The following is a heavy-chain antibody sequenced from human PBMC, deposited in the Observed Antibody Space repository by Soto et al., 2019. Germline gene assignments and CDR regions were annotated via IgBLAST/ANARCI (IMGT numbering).Heavy chain of an antibody. V-gene: IGHV1-18*01. CDR3: ARDQHGDYEMGY. CDR1: GYTFTSYG. J-gene: IGHJ4*02. Sequence: ASVKVSCKASGYTFTSYGISWVRRAPGQGLEWMGWISAYNGNTNYAQKLQGRVTMTTDTSTSTAYMELRSLRSDDTAVYYCARDQHGDYEMGYWGQGTLVTVSS. CDR2: ISAYNGNT. D-gene: IGHD4-17*01.